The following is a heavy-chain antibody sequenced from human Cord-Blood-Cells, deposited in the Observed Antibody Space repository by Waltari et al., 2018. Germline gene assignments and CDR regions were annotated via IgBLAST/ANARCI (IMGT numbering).Heavy chain of an antibody. J-gene: IGHJ4*02. CDR2: IYYSGST. D-gene: IGHD6-13*01. Sequence: QLQLQESGPGLVKPSETLSLTCTVSGGSISSSSYYWGWIRQPPGKGLEWIGSIYYSGSTYYNPSRKSRVTISVDTSKNQFSLKLRSVTAADTAVYYCARRGAAADYWGQGTLVTVSS. CDR1: GGSISSSSYY. V-gene: IGHV4-39*01. CDR3: ARRGAAADY.